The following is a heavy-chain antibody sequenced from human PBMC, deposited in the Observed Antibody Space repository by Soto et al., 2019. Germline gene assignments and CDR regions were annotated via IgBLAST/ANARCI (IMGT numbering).Heavy chain of an antibody. J-gene: IGHJ4*02. CDR3: AREGLQLWVRENVDY. CDR1: GFIFSSYW. CDR2: IKQDGSEK. Sequence: PGGSLRLSCAASGFIFSSYWMSWVRQAPGKGLEWVANIKQDGSEKYYVDSVKGRLTISRDNAKNSLYLQMNSLRAEDTAVYYCAREGLQLWVRENVDYWGQGTLVTVSS. V-gene: IGHV3-7*01. D-gene: IGHD5-18*01.